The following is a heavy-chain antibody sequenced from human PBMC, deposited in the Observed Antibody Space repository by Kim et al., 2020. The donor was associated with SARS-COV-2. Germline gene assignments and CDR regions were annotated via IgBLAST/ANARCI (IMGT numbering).Heavy chain of an antibody. D-gene: IGHD3-22*01. V-gene: IGHV3-30*07. J-gene: IGHJ6*02. Sequence: VKGRLTISRENSKNMLYLQMNRLRAEDTAVYYCARDEGDYYDSSGYDGMDVWGQGTTVTVSS. CDR3: ARDEGDYYDSSGYDGMDV.